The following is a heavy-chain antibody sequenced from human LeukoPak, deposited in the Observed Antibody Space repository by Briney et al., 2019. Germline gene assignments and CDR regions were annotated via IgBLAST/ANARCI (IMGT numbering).Heavy chain of an antibody. D-gene: IGHD6-13*01. CDR2: MNPNSGNT. V-gene: IGHV1-8*01. Sequence: GASVKVSCKASGYTFTSYDINWVRQAPGQGLEWMGWMNPNSGNTGYAQKFQGRVTMTRNTSINTAYMELSSLRSEDTAVYYCARGRIAAADGVGSYWGQGTLVTVSS. CDR1: GYTFTSYD. J-gene: IGHJ4*02. CDR3: ARGRIAAADGVGSY.